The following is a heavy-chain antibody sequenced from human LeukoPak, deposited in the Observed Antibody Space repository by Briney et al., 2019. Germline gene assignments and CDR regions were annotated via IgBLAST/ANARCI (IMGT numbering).Heavy chain of an antibody. CDR1: GFTFSHAW. Sequence: GGSLRLSCAASGFTFSHAWMSWVRQAPGKGLEWVGRIKSKTDGGTTDYAAPVKGRFTISRDDSKNTLFLQMNSLKAEDTGVYYCTVVNYGSGSYPLGYWGQGTLVTVSS. J-gene: IGHJ4*02. CDR3: TVVNYGSGSYPLGY. D-gene: IGHD3-10*01. V-gene: IGHV3-15*01. CDR2: IKSKTDGGTT.